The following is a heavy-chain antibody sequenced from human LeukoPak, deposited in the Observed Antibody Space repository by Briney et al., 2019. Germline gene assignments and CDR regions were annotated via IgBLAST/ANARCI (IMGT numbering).Heavy chain of an antibody. CDR3: AREEGGTTDY. CDR1: GGSFSGYY. Sequence: PSETLSLTCAVYGGSFSGYYWSWIRQPPGKGLEWIGEINHSGSTNYNPSLKSRVTISVDTSKNQFSLKLSSVTAADTAVYYCAREEGGTTDYWGQGTLVTVSS. CDR2: INHSGST. V-gene: IGHV4-34*01. D-gene: IGHD1-7*01. J-gene: IGHJ4*02.